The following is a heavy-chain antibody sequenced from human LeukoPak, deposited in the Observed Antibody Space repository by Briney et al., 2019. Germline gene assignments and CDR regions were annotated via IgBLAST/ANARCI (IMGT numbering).Heavy chain of an antibody. Sequence: ASGKVSCKASGYTCTNYTINWVRLATGQWLEWMGWIDTNTGNPTYAQGFTGRFVFSLDTSVTTTYLQISSLKAEDTAVYYCTRGRDTTGYFVYWGQGTLVTVSS. D-gene: IGHD1-26*01. J-gene: IGHJ4*02. V-gene: IGHV7-4-1*02. CDR3: TRGRDTTGYFVY. CDR1: GYTCTNYT. CDR2: IDTNTGNP.